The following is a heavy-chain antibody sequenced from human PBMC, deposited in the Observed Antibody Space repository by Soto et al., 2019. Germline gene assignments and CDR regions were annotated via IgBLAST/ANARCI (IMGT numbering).Heavy chain of an antibody. D-gene: IGHD3-16*01. CDR2: IRSKGHNYAT. J-gene: IGHJ5*02. CDR3: TRDLFSYDYSGILWFDP. V-gene: IGHV3-73*01. CDR1: GFAFSGSV. Sequence: GGSLRLSCAASGFAFSGSVMYWVRQASGKGPEWVGRIRSKGHNYATEYAASVKGRFTISRDDSKNTAYLQMNSLQTEDTAVYYCTRDLFSYDYSGILWFDPWGQGTLVTVSS.